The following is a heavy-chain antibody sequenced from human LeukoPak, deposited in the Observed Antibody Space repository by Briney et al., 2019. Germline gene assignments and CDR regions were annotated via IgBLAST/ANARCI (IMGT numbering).Heavy chain of an antibody. Sequence: SDTLSLTCTVSGGSISSSGYYWGWIRQPPGKGLEWIGSIFYSGSTYYNPSLKSRITISVATTKNQFSLKMSSVAAADTAVYYCPRLVSYYDFWYGYFNWFHPWGQGTLVTVSS. J-gene: IGHJ5*02. CDR3: PRLVSYYDFWYGYFNWFHP. V-gene: IGHV4-39*01. D-gene: IGHD3-3*01. CDR2: IFYSGST. CDR1: GGSISSSGYY.